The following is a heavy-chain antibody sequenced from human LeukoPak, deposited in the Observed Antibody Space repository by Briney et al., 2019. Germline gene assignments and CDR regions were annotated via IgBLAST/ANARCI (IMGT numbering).Heavy chain of an antibody. D-gene: IGHD3-10*01. CDR2: ISGDGGST. J-gene: IGHJ4*02. V-gene: IGHV3-43*02. CDR3: AKAPSITMVRGVLPPIDY. CDR1: GFTFDDYA. Sequence: GGSLRLSCAASGFTFDDYAMHWVRQAPGKGLEWVSLISGDGGSTYYADSVKGRFTISRDNSKNSLYLQINSLRTEDTALYYCAKAPSITMVRGVLPPIDYWGQGTLVTVSS.